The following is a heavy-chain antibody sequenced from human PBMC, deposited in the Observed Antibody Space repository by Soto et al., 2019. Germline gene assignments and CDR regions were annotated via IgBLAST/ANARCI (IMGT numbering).Heavy chain of an antibody. CDR1: GFTFSAHA. Sequence: EVQMLESGGGLVQPGGSLRLSCVASGFTFSAHALSWVRQAPGKGLEWVSLVSSGGGRTEYADSVKGRFSISRDTAKSTLYLQMNSLRAEDTAIYYCAKSLWGHDLGESFDCWGQGTLVTVSS. CDR2: VSSGGGRT. D-gene: IGHD3-10*01. V-gene: IGHV3-23*01. J-gene: IGHJ4*02. CDR3: AKSLWGHDLGESFDC.